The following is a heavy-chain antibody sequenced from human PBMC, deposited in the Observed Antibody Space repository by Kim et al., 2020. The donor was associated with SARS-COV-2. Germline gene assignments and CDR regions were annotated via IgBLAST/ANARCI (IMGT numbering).Heavy chain of an antibody. V-gene: IGHV3-33*01. J-gene: IGHJ6*02. CDR1: GFTFSSYG. CDR2: IWYDGSNK. CDR3: ARDQRGYYDSSGYYDLVAFYYYYGMDV. Sequence: GGSLRLSCAASGFTFSSYGMHWVRQAPGKGLEWVAVIWYDGSNKYYADSVKGRFTISRDNSKNTLYLQMNSLRAEDTAVYYCARDQRGYYDSSGYYDLVAFYYYYGMDVWGQGTTVTVSS. D-gene: IGHD3-22*01.